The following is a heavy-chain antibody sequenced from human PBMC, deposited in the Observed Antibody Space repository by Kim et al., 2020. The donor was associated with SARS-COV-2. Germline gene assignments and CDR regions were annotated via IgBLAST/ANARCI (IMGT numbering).Heavy chain of an antibody. V-gene: IGHV3-48*02. CDR1: GFTFSDYS. CDR3: ARRLSFYGMDV. CDR2: IHRDSSLK. J-gene: IGHJ6*02. D-gene: IGHD2-8*01. Sequence: GGSLRLSCAASGFTFSDYSMNWVRQPPGKGLEWVSFIHRDSSLKYYADSVKGRFTISSDNGKNSLYLQMNSLTDEDTAVYYCARRLSFYGMDVWGQGTTVTVSS.